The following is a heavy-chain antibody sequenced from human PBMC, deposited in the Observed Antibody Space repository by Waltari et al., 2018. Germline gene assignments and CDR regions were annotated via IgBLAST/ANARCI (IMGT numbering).Heavy chain of an antibody. D-gene: IGHD2-2*01. CDR1: GFTFSSYA. CDR3: ARAFFRYCSSTSCYHTPFDY. Sequence: QVQLVESGGGVVQPGRSLRLSCAASGFTFSSYAMHWVRQAPGKGLEWVAVISYDGSNKYYADSEKGRFTISRDNSKNTLYLQMNSLRAEDTAVYYCARAFFRYCSSTSCYHTPFDYWGQGTLVTVSS. J-gene: IGHJ4*02. CDR2: ISYDGSNK. V-gene: IGHV3-30*01.